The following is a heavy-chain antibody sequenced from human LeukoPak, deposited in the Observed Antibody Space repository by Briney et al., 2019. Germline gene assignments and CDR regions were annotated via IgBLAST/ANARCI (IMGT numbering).Heavy chain of an antibody. CDR3: AKYFYDRSTYSFDN. CDR2: IDSGGGAT. D-gene: IGHD3-22*01. CDR1: GFSFSSYA. J-gene: IGHJ4*02. V-gene: IGHV3-23*01. Sequence: PGGSLRHSRAASGFSFSSYAMSWVRQAPGKGLQWVSSIDSGGGATYYADSVKGRFTISRDNSKSTLFLQMDTLRAEDTALYYCAKYFYDRSTYSFDNWGQGTLVTVSS.